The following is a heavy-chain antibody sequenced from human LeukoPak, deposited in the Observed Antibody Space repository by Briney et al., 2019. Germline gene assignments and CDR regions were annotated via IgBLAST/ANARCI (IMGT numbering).Heavy chain of an antibody. CDR3: ARQGSVNYYYYYMDV. CDR1: GYSFTSYG. CDR2: IIPIFGTA. Sequence: ASVKVSCKASGYSFTSYGFNWVRQAPGQGLEWMGGIIPIFGTANYAQKFQGRVTITADESTSTAYMELSSLRSEDTAVYYCARQGSVNYYYYYMDVWGKGTTVTVSS. D-gene: IGHD4-17*01. V-gene: IGHV1-69*13. J-gene: IGHJ6*03.